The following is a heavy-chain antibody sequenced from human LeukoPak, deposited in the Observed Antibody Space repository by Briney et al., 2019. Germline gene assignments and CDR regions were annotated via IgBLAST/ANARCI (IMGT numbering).Heavy chain of an antibody. D-gene: IGHD3-3*01. CDR2: IFYSGST. CDR1: GGSISSYY. V-gene: IGHV4-59*08. CDR3: ARGGYYDFWTGYD. J-gene: IGHJ4*02. Sequence: SETLSLTCTVSGGSISSYYWSWIRQPPGKGLEWIGYIFYSGSTNQNPSLKSRVTISLDTSKNQSSLKLKSVTAADTAVYFCARGGYYDFWTGYDWGQGTLVTVSS.